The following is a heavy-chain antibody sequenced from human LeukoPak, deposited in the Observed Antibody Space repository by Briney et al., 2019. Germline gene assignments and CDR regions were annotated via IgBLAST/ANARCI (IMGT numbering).Heavy chain of an antibody. V-gene: IGHV4-34*01. D-gene: IGHD3-22*01. CDR1: GFTFSSYA. Sequence: GSLRLSCAASGFTFSSYAMSWIRQPPGKGLEWIGEINHSGSTNYNPSLKSRVTISVDTSKNQFSLKLSSVTAADTAVYYCASPPGPYDSSGYYYDGKYFQHWGQGTLVTVSS. CDR2: INHSGST. J-gene: IGHJ1*01. CDR3: ASPPGPYDSSGYYYDGKYFQH.